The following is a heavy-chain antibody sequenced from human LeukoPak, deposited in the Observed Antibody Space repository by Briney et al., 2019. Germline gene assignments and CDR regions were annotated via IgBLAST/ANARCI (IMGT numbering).Heavy chain of an antibody. CDR1: GFSFSSYS. Sequence: GGSLRLSCAASGFSFSSYSINWVRQAPGKGLEWVSSISGGSSFISYADSVKGRFIISRDNAKNSLYLQMNSLRAEDTAVYYCATPLDYYDRSDSHQGGDWGQGTLVTVSS. CDR3: ATPLDYYDRSDSHQGGD. D-gene: IGHD3-22*01. J-gene: IGHJ4*02. V-gene: IGHV3-21*04. CDR2: ISGGSSFI.